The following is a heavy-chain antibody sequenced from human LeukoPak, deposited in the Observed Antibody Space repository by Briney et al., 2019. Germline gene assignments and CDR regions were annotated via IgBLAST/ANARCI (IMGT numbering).Heavy chain of an antibody. CDR2: MNPNSGNT. Sequence: ASVKVSCKASGYTFTSYDINWVRQATGQGLEWMGWMNPNSGNTGYAQKFQGRVTMTRNTSISTAYMELSSLRSEDTAVYYCARGPIYGSGNYVAFDIWGQGTMVTVSS. CDR1: GYTFTSYD. D-gene: IGHD3-10*01. V-gene: IGHV1-8*01. J-gene: IGHJ3*02. CDR3: ARGPIYGSGNYVAFDI.